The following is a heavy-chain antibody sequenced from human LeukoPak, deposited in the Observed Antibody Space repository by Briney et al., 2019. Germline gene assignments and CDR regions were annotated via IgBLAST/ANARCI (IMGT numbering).Heavy chain of an antibody. D-gene: IGHD5-18*01. J-gene: IGHJ4*02. CDR2: IYYSGST. CDR3: ARGYSYAQRGYFDY. V-gene: IGHV4-59*01. Sequence: SETLSLTCTASGGSISSYYWSWIRQPPGKGLEWIGYIYYSGSTNYNPSLKSRVTISVDTSKNQFSLKLSSVTAADTAVYYCARGYSYAQRGYFDYWGQGTLVTVSS. CDR1: GGSISSYY.